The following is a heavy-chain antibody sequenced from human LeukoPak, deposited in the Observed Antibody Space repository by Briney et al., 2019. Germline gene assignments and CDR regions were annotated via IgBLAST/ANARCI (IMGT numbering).Heavy chain of an antibody. J-gene: IGHJ5*02. V-gene: IGHV1-2*02. CDR3: AREGCSGGSCSNWFDP. CDR2: INPNSGGT. D-gene: IGHD2-15*01. Sequence: GASVKVSCKASGYTFAGYYMHWVRQAPGQGLEWMGWINPNSGGTNYAQKFQGRVTMTRDTSISTAYMELSRLRSDDTAVYYCAREGCSGGSCSNWFDPWGQGTLVTVSS. CDR1: GYTFAGYY.